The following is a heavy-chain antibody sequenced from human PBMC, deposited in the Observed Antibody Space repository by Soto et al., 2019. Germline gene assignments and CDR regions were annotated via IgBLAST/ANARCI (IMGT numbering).Heavy chain of an antibody. D-gene: IGHD7-27*01. CDR3: AADLPNWGAYAFDY. Sequence: GGSLRLSCAASGVSFHMAWMNWVRQTPGKGLEWVGRIKSYINGGTIDYAAPVKGRFTISRDDSRGRLYLEMDSLKTEDTALYYCAADLPNWGAYAFDYWGQGTPVTVSS. CDR2: IKSYINGGTI. CDR1: GVSFHMAW. V-gene: IGHV3-15*07. J-gene: IGHJ4*02.